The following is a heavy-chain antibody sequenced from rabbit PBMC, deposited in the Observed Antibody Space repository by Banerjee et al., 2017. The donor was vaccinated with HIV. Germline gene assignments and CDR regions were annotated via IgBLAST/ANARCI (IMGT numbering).Heavy chain of an antibody. CDR1: GFSFSGGYY. CDR3: ARDPYALAGDFSL. CDR2: IYAGSTGTT. Sequence: QQLVESGGGLVKPGASLTLTCTASGFSFSGGYYMCWVRQAPGKGLEWIACIYAGSTGTTYYASWAKGRFTISKTSSTTVTLQMTSLTAADTATYFCARDPYALAGDFSLWGPGTLVTVS. V-gene: IGHV1S40*01. D-gene: IGHD6-1*01. J-gene: IGHJ4*01.